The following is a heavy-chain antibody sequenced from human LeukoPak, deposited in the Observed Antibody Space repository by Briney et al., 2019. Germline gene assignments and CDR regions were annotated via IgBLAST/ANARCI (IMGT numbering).Heavy chain of an antibody. D-gene: IGHD2-21*01. Sequence: PGGSLRLSCAASGFTFSIYEFNWVRQAPGKGLEWVAYIGVGDNAIYYADSVRGRFTASRDNAQNSLCLEMHSLRVEDTALYYCARETAHCGGDCFDYWGQGTLVTVSS. V-gene: IGHV3-48*03. J-gene: IGHJ4*02. CDR1: GFTFSIYE. CDR3: ARETAHCGGDCFDY. CDR2: IGVGDNAI.